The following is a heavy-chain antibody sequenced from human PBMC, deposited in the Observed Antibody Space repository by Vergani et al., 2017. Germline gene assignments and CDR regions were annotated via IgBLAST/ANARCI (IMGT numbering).Heavy chain of an antibody. D-gene: IGHD6-13*01. J-gene: IGHJ5*02. Sequence: EVQLVESGGGLIHPGGSLRLSCEGSGFSFSGYWMHWVRQSPEKGLVWVSRIKSDGSITNYADSVKGRFTISRDHAKNSLYLQMNRLRAEGTSLYYCARASGPYISSWYPNWFDPWGQGTLVTVSS. CDR1: GFSFSGYW. V-gene: IGHV3-74*01. CDR2: IKSDGSIT. CDR3: ARASGPYISSWYPNWFDP.